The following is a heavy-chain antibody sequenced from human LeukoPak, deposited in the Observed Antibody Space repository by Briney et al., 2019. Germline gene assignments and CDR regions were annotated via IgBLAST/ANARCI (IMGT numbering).Heavy chain of an antibody. V-gene: IGHV3-9*01. CDR1: GFTFDDYA. J-gene: IGHJ4*02. CDR3: ARDPDSLPTTANYFDY. CDR2: IGWNGATI. D-gene: IGHD4-17*01. Sequence: GGSLRLSCAASGFTFDDYAMHWVRQVPGKGLEWVAGIGWNGATIHYADSVKGRFTISRDNAKKSLYLQMNSLRAEDTAVYYCARDPDSLPTTANYFDYWGQGTLVTVSS.